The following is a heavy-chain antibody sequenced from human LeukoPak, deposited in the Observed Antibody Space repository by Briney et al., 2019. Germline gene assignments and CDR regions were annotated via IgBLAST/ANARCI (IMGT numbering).Heavy chain of an antibody. CDR2: IYYRGTT. V-gene: IGHV4-38-2*02. CDR3: AREDEYDAWNEESSRDY. Sequence: PPETLSLTCAVSGYSISSGYYWGWVRQPPGKGLEWIASIYYRGTTYYKASLKSRLTVSRDTSKNEFSLKVRSVTVADTAVYYCAREDEYDAWNEESSRDYWGQGILVTVSS. D-gene: IGHD3-3*01. J-gene: IGHJ4*02. CDR1: GYSISSGYY.